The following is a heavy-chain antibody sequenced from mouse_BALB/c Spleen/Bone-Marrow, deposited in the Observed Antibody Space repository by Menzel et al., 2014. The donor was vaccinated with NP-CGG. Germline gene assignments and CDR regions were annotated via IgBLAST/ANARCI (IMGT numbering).Heavy chain of an antibody. V-gene: IGHV1-14*01. J-gene: IGHJ2*01. CDR2: INLYNNGT. CDR3: ARPRQLGLPYYFDY. D-gene: IGHD3-2*01. Sequence: EVQRVESGPELVKPGASVKFSCKVPEYQFTSYVMHWWKQKPGLALEGLGKINLYNNGTKYNEKVKGKATLTSDKSSSTAYMELSSLTSEDSAVYYCARPRQLGLPYYFDYWGQGTPLTVSS. CDR1: EYQFTSYV.